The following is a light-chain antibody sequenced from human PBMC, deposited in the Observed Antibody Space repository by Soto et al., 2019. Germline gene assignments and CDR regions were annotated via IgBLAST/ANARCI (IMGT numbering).Light chain of an antibody. CDR2: DVS. CDR3: CSYTSSSSWV. V-gene: IGLV2-14*03. J-gene: IGLJ3*02. CDR1: SSDVGTYNS. Sequence: QSALTQPASVSGSHGQSITVSCTGSSSDVGTYNSVSWYQQHTGKAPKLIIYDVSNRPSGVSNRFSGSKSGNTASLTISGLQTEDEADYYCCSYTSSSSWVFGGVTKLTVL.